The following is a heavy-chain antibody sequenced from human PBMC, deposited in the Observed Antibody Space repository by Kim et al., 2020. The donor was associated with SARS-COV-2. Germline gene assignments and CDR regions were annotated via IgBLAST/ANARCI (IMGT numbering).Heavy chain of an antibody. J-gene: IGHJ5*02. D-gene: IGHD2-15*01. Sequence: TNYNPPLQSRVTMSVDTSKNQFSLKLSSVTAADTAVYYCARELLHNWFDPWGQGTLVTVSS. V-gene: IGHV4-4*07. CDR3: ARELLHNWFDP. CDR2: T.